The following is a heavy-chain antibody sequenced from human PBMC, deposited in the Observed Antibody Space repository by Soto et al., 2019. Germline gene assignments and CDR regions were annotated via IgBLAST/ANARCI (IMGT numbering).Heavy chain of an antibody. CDR2: IYYTGST. CDR3: ARTSGWRLGYFQH. V-gene: IGHV4-39*01. D-gene: IGHD6-19*01. J-gene: IGHJ1*01. Sequence: QLQLQVSGPGLVKPSETLSLTCTVSGGSISSSSYYWGWIRQPPGKGLEWIGSIYYTGSTYYNPSLKSRVPIPVDTSNTQFSLKLTSLTAADTAVYYCARTSGWRLGYFQHWCQGTLVTVSS. CDR1: GGSISSSSYY.